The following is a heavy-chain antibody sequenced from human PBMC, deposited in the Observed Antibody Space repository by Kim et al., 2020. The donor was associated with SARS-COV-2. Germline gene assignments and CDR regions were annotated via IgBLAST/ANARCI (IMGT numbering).Heavy chain of an antibody. CDR3: ARDSQSWNQRGYSYGYFSQLWRLSSTFDY. D-gene: IGHD5-18*01. J-gene: IGHJ4*02. Sequence: GGSLRLSCAASGFTFSSYGMHWVRQAPGKGLEWVAVIWYDGSNKYYADSVKGRFTISRDNSKNTLYLQMNSLRAEDTAVYYCARDSQSWNQRGYSYGYFSQLWRLSSTFDYWGQGTLVTVSS. CDR2: IWYDGSNK. CDR1: GFTFSSYG. V-gene: IGHV3-33*01.